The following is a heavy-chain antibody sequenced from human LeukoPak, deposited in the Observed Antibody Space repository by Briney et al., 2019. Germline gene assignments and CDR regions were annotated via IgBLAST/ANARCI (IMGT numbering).Heavy chain of an antibody. CDR1: GYTLRRSY. J-gene: IGHJ4*02. CDR2: FHREGET. D-gene: IGHD2-21*02. CDR3: AKGYTDCSCPGY. V-gene: IGHV3-53*01. Sequence: PGGSLRLSCAPSGYTLRRSYMSWVRQTPGERLERVSPFHREGETTYADSVTGRFNISREVSENRIYLQMNSCRVEDTAVYYCAKGYTDCSCPGYWGRGTLVTVSS.